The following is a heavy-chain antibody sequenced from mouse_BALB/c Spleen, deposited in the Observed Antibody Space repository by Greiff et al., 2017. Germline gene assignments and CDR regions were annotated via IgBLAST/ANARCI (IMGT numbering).Heavy chain of an antibody. CDR3: NAWGGGRYYFDY. D-gene: IGHD1-1*02. CDR1: GFNIKGYY. CDR2: IDPENGDT. J-gene: IGHJ2*01. V-gene: IGHV14-4*02. Sequence: VQLLQSGAELVRSGASVKLSCTASGFNIKGYYMHWVKQRPEQGLEWIGWIDPENGDTEYAPKFQGKATMTADTSSNTAYLQLSSLTSEDTAVYYCNAWGGGRYYFDYWGQGTTLTVSA.